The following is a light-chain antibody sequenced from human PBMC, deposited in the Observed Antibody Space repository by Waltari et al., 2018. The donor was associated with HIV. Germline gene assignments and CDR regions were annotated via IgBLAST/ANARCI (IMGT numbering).Light chain of an antibody. CDR3: ATWDSSLRTVI. J-gene: IGLJ2*01. CDR1: TSDIGKNH. CDR2: ENE. Sequence: QSVLTQSPSVSAAPGQKVTISCYGSTSDIGKNHVSWYQQFPARAPKRLIYENENRPPVTPGRFSGSKFGTSATLDITGLQTGDEAVYFCATWDSSLRTVIYGGGTNLTVL. V-gene: IGLV1-51*02.